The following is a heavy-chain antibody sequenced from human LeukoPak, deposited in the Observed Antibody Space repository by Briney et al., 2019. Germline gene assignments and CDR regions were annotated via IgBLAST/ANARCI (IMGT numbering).Heavy chain of an antibody. D-gene: IGHD3-22*01. CDR2: IIPIFGTA. CDR3: ARYYYDSSGYYWSYFDY. Sequence: GSSVKVSCNASGGTFSSYAISWVRQAPGQGLEWMGGIIPIFGTANYAQKFQGRVTITTDESTSTAYMELSSLRSEDTAVYYCARYYYDSSGYYWSYFDYWGQGTLVTVSS. CDR1: GGTFSSYA. J-gene: IGHJ4*02. V-gene: IGHV1-69*05.